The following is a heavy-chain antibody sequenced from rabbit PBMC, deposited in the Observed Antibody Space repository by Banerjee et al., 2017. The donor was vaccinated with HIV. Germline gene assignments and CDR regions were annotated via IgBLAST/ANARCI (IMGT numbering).Heavy chain of an antibody. D-gene: IGHD8-1*01. CDR1: GFSFSSSYY. V-gene: IGHV1S45*01. Sequence: QEQLEESGGDLVKPEGSLTLTCTASGFSFSSSYYMCWVRQAPGKGLEWIACINTSSGNTVYASWAKGRFTISKTSSTTVTLQMTSLTAADTATYFCARTHYSGASYFWLWGPGTLVTVS. CDR3: ARTHYSGASYFWL. CDR2: INTSSGNT. J-gene: IGHJ4*01.